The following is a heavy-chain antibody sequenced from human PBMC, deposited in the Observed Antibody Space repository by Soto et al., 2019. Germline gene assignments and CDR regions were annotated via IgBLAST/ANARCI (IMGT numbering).Heavy chain of an antibody. CDR1: GGFTSTNNW. J-gene: IGHJ4*02. CDR3: ARGPLHTSYYYGSGSPIRYYFDY. D-gene: IGHD3-10*01. V-gene: IGHV4-4*02. CDR2: AYHTGST. Sequence: PSETLSLTCAVSGGFTSTNNWWSWVRQPPGKGLEWIGDAYHTGSTNYNPSLKSRVTISVDTSKNQFSLKLSSVTAADTAVYYCARGPLHTSYYYGSGSPIRYYFDYWGQGTPVTVSS.